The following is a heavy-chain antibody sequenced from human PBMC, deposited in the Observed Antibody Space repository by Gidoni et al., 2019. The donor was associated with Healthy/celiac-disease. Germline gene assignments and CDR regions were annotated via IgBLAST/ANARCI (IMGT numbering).Heavy chain of an antibody. CDR3: ARGVGGTYYDYIWGSYRSPNAFDI. J-gene: IGHJ3*02. CDR1: GYTFTSYG. Sequence: QVQLVQSGAEVKKPGASVKVSCKASGYTFTSYGISWVRQAPGQGLEWMGWISAYNGNTNYAQKLQGRVTMTTDTSTSTAYMELRSLRSDDTAVYYCARGVGGTYYDYIWGSYRSPNAFDIWGQGTMVTVSS. D-gene: IGHD3-16*02. V-gene: IGHV1-18*01. CDR2: ISAYNGNT.